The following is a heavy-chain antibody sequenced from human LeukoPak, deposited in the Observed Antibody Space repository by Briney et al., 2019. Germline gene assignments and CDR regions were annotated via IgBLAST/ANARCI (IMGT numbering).Heavy chain of an antibody. V-gene: IGHV4-30-4*01. D-gene: IGHD5-18*01. CDR1: GGSISSGDYY. Sequence: SETLSLTCTVSGGSISSGDYYWSWIRQPPGTGLEWIGYIYYSGSTYYNPSLKGRVTISVDTSKNQFPLKLSSVTAADTAVYYCARGIGGYSYGGVSDWFDPWGQGTLVTVSS. CDR2: IYYSGST. J-gene: IGHJ5*02. CDR3: ARGIGGYSYGGVSDWFDP.